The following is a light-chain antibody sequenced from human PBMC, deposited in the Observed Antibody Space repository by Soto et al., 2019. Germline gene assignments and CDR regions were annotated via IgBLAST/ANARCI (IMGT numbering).Light chain of an antibody. CDR3: ETWDGSLSAVV. CDR1: SSNIGSNS. J-gene: IGLJ3*02. V-gene: IGLV1-51*01. CDR2: DNN. Sequence: QPVLTQPPSVSAAPGQKVTISCSGSSSNIGSNSVSWYQQLPGTAPKLLIYDNNERPSGIPDRFSGSKSGTSATLGITGLQTGDEADYYCETWDGSLSAVVFGGGTKLTVL.